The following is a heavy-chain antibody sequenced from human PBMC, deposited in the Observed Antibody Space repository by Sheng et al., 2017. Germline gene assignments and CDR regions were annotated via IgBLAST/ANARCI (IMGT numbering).Heavy chain of an antibody. CDR2: VSSSSSTI. J-gene: IGHJ4*02. CDR1: GFRFSDYS. Sequence: EVQLVESGGDLVQPGGSLRLSCEASGFRFSDYSMNWVRQAPGKGLESISYVSSSSSTIYYADSVKGRFTISRDNARNSLYLQMNSLRAEDTAMYYCARGSASRDYWGQGTLVIVSS. CDR3: ARGSASRDY. V-gene: IGHV3-48*01.